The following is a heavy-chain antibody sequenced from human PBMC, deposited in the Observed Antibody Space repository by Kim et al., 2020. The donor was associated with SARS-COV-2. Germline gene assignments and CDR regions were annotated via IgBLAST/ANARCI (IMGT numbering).Heavy chain of an antibody. CDR3: ARELARRGYCSGGSCYPSHLAY. J-gene: IGHJ4*02. V-gene: IGHV3-74*01. D-gene: IGHD2-15*01. Sequence: GGSLRLSCAASGFTFSSYWMHWVRQAPGKGLVWVSRINSDGSSTSYADSVKGRFTISRDNAKNTLYLQMNSLRAEDTAVYYCARELARRGYCSGGSCYPSHLAYWGQGTLVTVSS. CDR2: INSDGSST. CDR1: GFTFSSYW.